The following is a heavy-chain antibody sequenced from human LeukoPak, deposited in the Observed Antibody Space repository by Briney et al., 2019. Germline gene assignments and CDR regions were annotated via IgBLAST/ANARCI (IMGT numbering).Heavy chain of an antibody. CDR3: ARDSFVQRVRGVRGAFDY. V-gene: IGHV3-30*02. D-gene: IGHD3-10*01. J-gene: IGHJ4*02. Sequence: GGSLRLSCAASGFTFSSYAMHRVRQAPGKGLEWVAFIRYDGSNKYYADSVKGRFTISRDNSKNTLYLQMNSLRAEDTAVYYCARDSFVQRVRGVRGAFDYWGQGTLVTVSS. CDR2: IRYDGSNK. CDR1: GFTFSSYA.